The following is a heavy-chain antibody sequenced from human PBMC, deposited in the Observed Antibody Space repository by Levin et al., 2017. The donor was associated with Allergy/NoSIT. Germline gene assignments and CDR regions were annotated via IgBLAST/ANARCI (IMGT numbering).Heavy chain of an antibody. J-gene: IGHJ5*02. V-gene: IGHV3-11*05. Sequence: GESLKISCAASGFTFSDYYMSWIRQAPGKGLEWISSITSSNYTNYADSVKGRFTISRDYAKNLLYLQMNSLRVDDTAMYYCAIETREYYASGSDYSPPLGWFDPWGQGTLVTVSS. CDR3: AIETREYYASGSDYSPPLGWFDP. CDR2: ITSSNYT. CDR1: GFTFSDYY. D-gene: IGHD3-10*01.